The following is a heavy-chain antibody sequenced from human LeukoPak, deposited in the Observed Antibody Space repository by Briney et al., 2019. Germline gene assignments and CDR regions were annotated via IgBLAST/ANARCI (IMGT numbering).Heavy chain of an antibody. CDR2: INHSGST. D-gene: IGHD2-2*01. V-gene: IGHV4-34*01. Sequence: PSETLSLTCAVYGRSFSGYYWSWIRQPPGKGLEWIGEINHSGSTNYNPSLKSRVTISVDTSKNQFSLKLSSVTAADTAVYYCARVPLRGPAVRNYWGQGTLVTVSS. J-gene: IGHJ4*02. CDR3: ARVPLRGPAVRNY. CDR1: GRSFSGYY.